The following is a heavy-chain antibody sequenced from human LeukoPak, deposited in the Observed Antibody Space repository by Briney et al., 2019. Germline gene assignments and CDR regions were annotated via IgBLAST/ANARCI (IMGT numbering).Heavy chain of an antibody. CDR1: GYTFTGYY. Sequence: ASVKVSCKASGYTFTGYYMHWVRQAPGQGLEWMGWINPNSGGTNYAQKFQGRVTMTRDTSISTAYMELSRLRSDDTAVYYCARVRDIMVYARYYFDYWGQGTLVTVSS. J-gene: IGHJ4*02. CDR2: INPNSGGT. CDR3: ARVRDIMVYARYYFDY. D-gene: IGHD2-8*01. V-gene: IGHV1-2*02.